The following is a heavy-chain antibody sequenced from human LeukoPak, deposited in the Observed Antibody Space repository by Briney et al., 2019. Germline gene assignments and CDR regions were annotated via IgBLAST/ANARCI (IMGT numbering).Heavy chain of an antibody. V-gene: IGHV4-59*12. CDR2: IYDSGTT. CDR1: GGSFGNYY. D-gene: IGHD6-13*01. CDR3: ARVPGYSSSWYGSGAFDI. J-gene: IGHJ3*02. Sequence: SETLSLTCTVSGGSFGNYYWSWIRQPPGKGLEWIGYIYDSGTTNYNPSLKSRVTISVDTATNQFSLKLSSVTAADTAVYYCARVPGYSSSWYGSGAFDIWGQGTMVTVSS.